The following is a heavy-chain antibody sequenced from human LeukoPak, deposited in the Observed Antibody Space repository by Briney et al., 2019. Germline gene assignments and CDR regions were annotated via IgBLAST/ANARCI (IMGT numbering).Heavy chain of an antibody. V-gene: IGHV3-13*01. D-gene: IGHD6-19*01. CDR1: GFTFSSYD. J-gene: IGHJ4*02. CDR3: ARAVYSSGWYYFDY. Sequence: PGGSLRLSCAASGFTFSSYDMHWVRQATGRGLEWVSAIGTAGDTYYPGSVKGRFTISRENAKNSLYLQMNSLRAGDTAVYYCARAVYSSGWYYFDYWGQGTLVTVSS. CDR2: IGTAGDT.